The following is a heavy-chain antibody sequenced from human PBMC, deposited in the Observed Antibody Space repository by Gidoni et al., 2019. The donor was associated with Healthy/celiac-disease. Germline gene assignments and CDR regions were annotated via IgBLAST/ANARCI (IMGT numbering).Heavy chain of an antibody. Sequence: QVQLVQSGAEVKKPGSSVKVSCKASGGTFSSYAISWVRQAPGQGLEWMGRIIPLLGIANCAQKFQGRVTITADQSTSTAYMELSSLRSEDTAVYYCARDGHYYGSGSYYNVYLWGGMDVWGQGTTVTVSS. V-gene: IGHV1-69*09. CDR1: GGTFSSYA. D-gene: IGHD3-10*01. CDR3: ARDGHYYGSGSYYNVYLWGGMDV. J-gene: IGHJ6*02. CDR2: IIPLLGIA.